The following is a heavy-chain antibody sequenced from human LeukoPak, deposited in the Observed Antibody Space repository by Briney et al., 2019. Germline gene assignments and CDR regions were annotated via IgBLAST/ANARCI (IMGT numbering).Heavy chain of an antibody. CDR2: ISGGGST. J-gene: IGHJ4*02. CDR3: VKGGAYGSGSYCDY. D-gene: IGHD3-10*01. Sequence: GGSLRLSCTTSGFTFSLHGMHWVRQAPGKGLEWVSSISGGGSTNYADSVKARFTISRDNSKGTLYLQMNSLRADDTAVYYCVKGGAYGSGSYCDYWGQGTLVTVPS. CDR1: GFTFSLHG. V-gene: IGHV3-23*01.